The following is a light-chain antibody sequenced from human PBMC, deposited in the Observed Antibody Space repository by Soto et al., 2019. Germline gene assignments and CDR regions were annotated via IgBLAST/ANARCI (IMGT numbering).Light chain of an antibody. CDR2: EVT. CDR1: SSDVGKYDR. J-gene: IGLJ1*01. CDR3: SSYTSTSRYG. Sequence: QSALTQPPSVSGSPGQSVTISCTGTSSDVGKYDRVSWYQQPPGTAPKLIIYEVTNLPSGVPARFSGSKSGNTASLTISGLQAEDEADYYCSSYTSTSRYGFGAGTKVTVL. V-gene: IGLV2-18*02.